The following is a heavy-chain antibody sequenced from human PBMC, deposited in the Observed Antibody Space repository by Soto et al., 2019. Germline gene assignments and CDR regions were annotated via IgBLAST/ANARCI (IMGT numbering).Heavy chain of an antibody. CDR3: TTWRQWLAQFDY. CDR2: IKSKVNDGTP. J-gene: IGHJ4*02. CDR1: GLSFSHAW. V-gene: IGHV3-15*01. Sequence: PGGSLRLSCAVSGLSFSHAWWNWVRQTPGKGLEWVGRIKSKVNDGTPDYAAPVKGRFTISRDDSQNTLYLQMNSLKTEDTAVYYCTTWRQWLAQFDYWGQGTLVTVSS. D-gene: IGHD6-19*01.